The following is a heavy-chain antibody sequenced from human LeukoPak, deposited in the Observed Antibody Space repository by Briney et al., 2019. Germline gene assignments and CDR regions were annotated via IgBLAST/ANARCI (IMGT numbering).Heavy chain of an antibody. V-gene: IGHV3-30*16. Sequence: GRSPTLSCAVSRFPFSTYAMHWVRQAPGKGLEWVAVISYDGANKFYADSVKGRFIISKDNFDNTLFLQMNSLRAEDTAVYYCAGEGRKQLVSWFDPWAREPWSPSPQ. CDR2: ISYDGANK. CDR1: RFPFSTYA. J-gene: IGHJ5*02. CDR3: AGEGRKQLVSWFDP. D-gene: IGHD1-1*01.